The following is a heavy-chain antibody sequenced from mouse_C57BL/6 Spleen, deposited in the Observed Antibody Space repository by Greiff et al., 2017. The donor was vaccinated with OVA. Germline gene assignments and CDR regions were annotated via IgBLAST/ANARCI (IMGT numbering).Heavy chain of an antibody. J-gene: IGHJ3*01. Sequence: VQLQQSGAELVKPGASVKLSCKASGYTFTSYWMHWVKQRPGQGLEWIGMIHPNSGSTNYNEKFKSKATLTVDKSSSTAYMQLSSLTSEDSAVYYCARDDYDGWFAYWGQGTLVTVSA. CDR2: IHPNSGST. CDR3: ARDDYDGWFAY. CDR1: GYTFTSYW. V-gene: IGHV1-64*01. D-gene: IGHD2-4*01.